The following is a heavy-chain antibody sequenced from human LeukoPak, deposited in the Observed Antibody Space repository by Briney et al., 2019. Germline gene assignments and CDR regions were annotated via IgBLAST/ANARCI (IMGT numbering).Heavy chain of an antibody. V-gene: IGHV3-33*01. D-gene: IGHD2-15*01. J-gene: IGHJ4*02. Sequence: GRSLRLSCAASGFTFNTYGMHWVRQAPGKGLEWVAMIRSDGSNEYYADSVKGGFTISRDNARNSLYLQMNSLRAEDTAVYYCARDLMYCSGGSCYPYYFDYWGQGTLVTVSS. CDR3: ARDLMYCSGGSCYPYYFDY. CDR2: IRSDGSNE. CDR1: GFTFNTYG.